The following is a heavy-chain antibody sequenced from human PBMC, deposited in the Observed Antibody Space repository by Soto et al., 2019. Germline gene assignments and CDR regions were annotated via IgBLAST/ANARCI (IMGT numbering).Heavy chain of an antibody. Sequence: GGSLRLSCVASGFTFSKDWMTWVRQAPGKGLEWVANIKEDGSEKYYVDSVKGRFTISRDSGKSSLFLQMDSLRTEDTALYYCPNVKRHYPSTSAVDFDSWGQGTLVTVS. V-gene: IGHV3-7*03. CDR2: IKEDGSEK. D-gene: IGHD1-26*01. J-gene: IGHJ4*02. CDR3: PNVKRHYPSTSAVDFDS. CDR1: GFTFSKDW.